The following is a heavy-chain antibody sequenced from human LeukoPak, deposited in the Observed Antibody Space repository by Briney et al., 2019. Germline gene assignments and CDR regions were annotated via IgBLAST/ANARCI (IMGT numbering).Heavy chain of an antibody. J-gene: IGHJ4*02. CDR1: GFTFGDYA. CDR2: IYSGGST. CDR3: ARERYYYDSSGYYSYYFDY. Sequence: GRSLRLSCTASGFTFGDYAMSWVRQAPGKGLEWVSVIYSGGSTYYADSVKGRFTISRDNSKNTLYLQMNSLRAEDTAVYYCARERYYYDSSGYYSYYFDYWGQGTLVTVSS. D-gene: IGHD3-22*01. V-gene: IGHV3-53*01.